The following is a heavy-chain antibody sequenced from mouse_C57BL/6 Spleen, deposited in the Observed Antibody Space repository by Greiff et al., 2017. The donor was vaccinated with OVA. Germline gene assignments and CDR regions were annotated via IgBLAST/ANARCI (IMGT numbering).Heavy chain of an antibody. Sequence: QVQLQQPGAELVRPGSSVKLSCKASGYTFTSYWMHWVKQRPIQGLEWIGNIDPSDSETHYNQKFKDKATLTVDKSSSTAYMQLSSLTSEDSAVYYCARKRPYYQSSFYYWGQGTTLTVSS. J-gene: IGHJ2*01. CDR3: ARKRPYYQSSFYY. V-gene: IGHV1-52*01. CDR2: IDPSDSET. CDR1: GYTFTSYW. D-gene: IGHD2-10*01.